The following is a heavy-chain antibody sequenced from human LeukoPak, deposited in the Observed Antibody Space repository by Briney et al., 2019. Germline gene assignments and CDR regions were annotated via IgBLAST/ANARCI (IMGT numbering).Heavy chain of an antibody. V-gene: IGHV4-34*01. D-gene: IGHD3-10*01. J-gene: IGHJ3*02. CDR2: INHSGST. Sequence: SETLSLTCAVYGGSFSGYYWSWIRQPPGKGLEWIGEINHSGSTNYNPSLKSRVTISVDTSKNQFSLNLSSVTAVDTALYYCAREVRGGNYAFDIWGQGTMVTVSS. CDR3: AREVRGGNYAFDI. CDR1: GGSFSGYY.